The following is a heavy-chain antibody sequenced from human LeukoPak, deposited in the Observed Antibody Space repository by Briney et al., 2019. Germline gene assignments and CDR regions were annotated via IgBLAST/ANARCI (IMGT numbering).Heavy chain of an antibody. J-gene: IGHJ4*02. V-gene: IGHV3-30*02. D-gene: IGHD4-23*01. CDR3: AKDQAGG. CDR2: IRSDGGEE. Sequence: GGSLRLSCAASGFTFSSYGMHWVRQAPGKGLEWVSFIRSDGGEEFYADSVKGRFTISRDNSKSTMYLQMKSLRPEDTAIYYCAKDQAGGWGQGTLVTVSS. CDR1: GFTFSSYG.